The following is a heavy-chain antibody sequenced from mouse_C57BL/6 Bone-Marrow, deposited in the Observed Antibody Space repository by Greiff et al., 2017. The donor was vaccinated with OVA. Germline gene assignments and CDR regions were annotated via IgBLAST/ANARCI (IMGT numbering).Heavy chain of an antibody. CDR1: GYTFTDYY. V-gene: IGHV1-84*01. CDR2: IYPGSGNT. J-gene: IGHJ4*01. Sequence: VQLQESGPELVKPGASVKISCKASGYTFTDYYINWVKQRPGQGLEWIGWIYPGSGNTKYNEKFKGKATLTVDTSSSTAYMQLSSLTSEDSAVYFCAREPMTTVVATGAMDYWGQGTSVTVSS. D-gene: IGHD1-1*01. CDR3: AREPMTTVVATGAMDY.